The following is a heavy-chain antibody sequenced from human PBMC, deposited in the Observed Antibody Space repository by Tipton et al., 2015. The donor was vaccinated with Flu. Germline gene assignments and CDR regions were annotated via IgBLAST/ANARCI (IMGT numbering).Heavy chain of an antibody. CDR3: ARLTGGDYSSSFLDY. V-gene: IGHV4-59*08. CDR1: GGSISSYY. D-gene: IGHD6-6*01. J-gene: IGHJ4*02. Sequence: TLSLTCTVSGGSISSYYWSWVRQPPGKGLEWIGYIYYSGSTNYNPSLKSRVTISVDTSKNQFSLKLSSVTAADTAVYYCARLTGGDYSSSFLDYWGQGTLVTVSS. CDR2: IYYSGST.